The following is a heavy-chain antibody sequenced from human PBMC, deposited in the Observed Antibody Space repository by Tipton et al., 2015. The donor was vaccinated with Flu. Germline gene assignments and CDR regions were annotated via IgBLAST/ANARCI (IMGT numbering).Heavy chain of an antibody. J-gene: IGHJ4*02. D-gene: IGHD6-13*01. CDR3: ARDLRIAAAGTFRYFDY. Sequence: QSGPEVKKPGASVKVSCKASGYTFTSYGISWVRQAPGQGLEWMGWISAYNGNTNYAQKLQGRVTMTTDTSTSTAYMELRSLRSDDTAVYYCARDLRIAAAGTFRYFDYWGQGTLVTVSS. CDR2: ISAYNGNT. V-gene: IGHV1-18*04. CDR1: GYTFTSYG.